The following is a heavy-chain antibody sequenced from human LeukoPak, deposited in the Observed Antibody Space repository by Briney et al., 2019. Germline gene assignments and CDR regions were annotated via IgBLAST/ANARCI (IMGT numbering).Heavy chain of an antibody. J-gene: IGHJ4*02. D-gene: IGHD3-3*01. CDR1: GFTFSSYA. CDR3: ARGPTLTTVDN. Sequence: GGSLRLSCAASGFTFSSYAMSWVRQAPGKGLEWVSAISGSGGSTYYADSVKGRFTISRDNAKNSLYLQVNSLRAEDTAVYYCARGPTLTTVDNWGQGTLVTVSS. V-gene: IGHV3-23*01. CDR2: ISGSGGST.